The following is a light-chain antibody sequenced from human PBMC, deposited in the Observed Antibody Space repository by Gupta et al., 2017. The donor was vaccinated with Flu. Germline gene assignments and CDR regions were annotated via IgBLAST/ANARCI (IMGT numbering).Light chain of an antibody. V-gene: IGKV3-11*01. J-gene: IGKJ4*01. CDR2: DAS. CDR1: HSISNF. CDR3: QQRSHWPPLN. Sequence: EIVLTQSPATLSLSPGERVTLFCRASHSISNFLAWYQHKPGQAPRLLIYDASNRAAGIPARFSGSGSGTDFTLTISSLEPEDFAVYYCQQRSHWPPLNFGGGTKVEIK.